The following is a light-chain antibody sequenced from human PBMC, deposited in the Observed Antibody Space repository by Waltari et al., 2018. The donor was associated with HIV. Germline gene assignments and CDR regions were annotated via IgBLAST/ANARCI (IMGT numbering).Light chain of an antibody. V-gene: IGKV2-30*01. CDR1: QGLRYSDGYTY. Sequence: DDVMTQSPSSLPITLGPPASISCRPRQGLRYSDGYTYLTWFQQWPGQSPRRLIYKVSNRDSGVPDRFSGSGSGTNFTLNISRVEAEDVGVYYCMQGSHWPPTFGQGTKV. CDR3: MQGSHWPPT. CDR2: KVS. J-gene: IGKJ1*01.